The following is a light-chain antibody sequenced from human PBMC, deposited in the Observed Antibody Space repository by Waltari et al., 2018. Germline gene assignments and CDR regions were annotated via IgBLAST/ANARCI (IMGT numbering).Light chain of an antibody. CDR1: ALPKQY. CDR2: KDT. CDR3: QSADSTSTHVV. V-gene: IGLV3-25*03. J-gene: IGLJ2*01. Sequence: SYELTQPPSVSVSPGQTATITCSGDALPKQYAFWYQQKPGQAPVLATDKDTERPSGIPDRFSGSTSGTTVTLPSSGDQAEDEADYYCQSADSTSTHVVFGGGTKLTVL.